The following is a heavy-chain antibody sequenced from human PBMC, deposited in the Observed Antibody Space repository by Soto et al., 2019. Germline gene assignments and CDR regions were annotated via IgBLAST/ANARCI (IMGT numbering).Heavy chain of an antibody. Sequence: QVQLQESGPGLVKPSQTLSLTCTVSGGSISSGGYYWSWIRQHPGKGLEWIGYIYYSGSTYYNPSLKSRVSISLVTSKNQFSLKLSAVTAADTAVYYCSRDSSRHSDYYSYGMDVLGQGNTVPVSS. V-gene: IGHV4-31*03. CDR1: GGSISSGGYY. CDR2: IYYSGST. CDR3: SRDSSRHSDYYSYGMDV. J-gene: IGHJ6*02.